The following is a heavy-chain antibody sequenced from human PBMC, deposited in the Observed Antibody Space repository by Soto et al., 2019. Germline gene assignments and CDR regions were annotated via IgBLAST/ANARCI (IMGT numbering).Heavy chain of an antibody. D-gene: IGHD2-21*01. CDR1: GGTFSSYT. V-gene: IGHV1-69*08. CDR3: AREALGEGPYYYYYYMDV. Sequence: QVQLVQSGAEVKKPGSSVKVSCKASGGTFSSYTISWVRQAPGQGLEWMGRIIPILGIANYAQKFQDRVTITADKSTSTAYMELSSLRSEDTAVYYCAREALGEGPYYYYYYMDVWGKGTTVTVSS. J-gene: IGHJ6*03. CDR2: IIPILGIA.